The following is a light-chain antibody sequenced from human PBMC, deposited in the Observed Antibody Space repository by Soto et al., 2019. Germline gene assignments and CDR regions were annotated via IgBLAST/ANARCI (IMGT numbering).Light chain of an antibody. CDR1: QGIRND. Sequence: AIQMTQSPSSLSASVGDRVTITCRASQGIRNDLGWDQQKPGKAPKLLIYAASSLQSGVPSRFSGSGSGTDFTLTISSLQPEDFATYYCLPDYNYPRTFGQGTKVEIK. V-gene: IGKV1-6*01. J-gene: IGKJ1*01. CDR3: LPDYNYPRT. CDR2: AAS.